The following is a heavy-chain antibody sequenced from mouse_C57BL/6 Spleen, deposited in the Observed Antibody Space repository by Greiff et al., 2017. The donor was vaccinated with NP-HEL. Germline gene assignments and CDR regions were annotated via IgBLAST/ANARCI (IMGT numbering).Heavy chain of an antibody. CDR1: GYTFTSYW. D-gene: IGHD2-1*01. V-gene: IGHV1-74*01. Sequence: VQLQQPGAELVKPGASVKVSCKASGYTFTSYWMHWVKQSPGQGLEWIGRIRPSDSDTNYTQKFKGKATLTVDKSSSTAHTQLRSLTSEDSAVYYCAIVTLYAMDYWGQGTSVTVSS. CDR3: AIVTLYAMDY. J-gene: IGHJ4*01. CDR2: IRPSDSDT.